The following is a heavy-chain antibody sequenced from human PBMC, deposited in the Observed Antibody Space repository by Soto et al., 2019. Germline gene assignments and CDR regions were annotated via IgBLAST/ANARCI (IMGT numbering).Heavy chain of an antibody. J-gene: IGHJ6*02. CDR3: ARADIYYYYGMDV. D-gene: IGHD2-15*01. CDR1: GYTFTGYY. V-gene: IGHV1-2*04. CDR2: INPNSGGT. Sequence: GASVKVSCKASGYTFTGYYMHWVRQAPGQGLEWMGWINPNSGGTNYAQKFQGWVTMTRDTSISTAYMELSRLRSDDTAVYYCARADIYYYYGMDVWGQGTTVTVSS.